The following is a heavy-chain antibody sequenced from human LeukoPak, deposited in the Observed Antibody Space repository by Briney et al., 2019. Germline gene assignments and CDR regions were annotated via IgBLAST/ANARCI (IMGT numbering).Heavy chain of an antibody. Sequence: PGGSLRLSCAASGFTFSSYGMHWVRQAPGKGLEWVAVISYDGSNKYYADPVKGRFTISRDNSKNTLYLQMNSLRAEDTAVYYCAKDGTDLGAFDIWGQGTMVTVSS. V-gene: IGHV3-30*18. D-gene: IGHD1-26*01. CDR3: AKDGTDLGAFDI. J-gene: IGHJ3*02. CDR2: ISYDGSNK. CDR1: GFTFSSYG.